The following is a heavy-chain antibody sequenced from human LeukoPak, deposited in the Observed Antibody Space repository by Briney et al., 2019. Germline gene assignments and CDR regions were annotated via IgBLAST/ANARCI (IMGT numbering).Heavy chain of an antibody. CDR3: ARVGYTSYYYYGMDA. D-gene: IGHD6-13*01. V-gene: IGHV3-64*01. CDR1: GFTFSSYA. J-gene: IGHJ6*02. CDR2: ISSNGGST. Sequence: GGSVRLSCAASGFTFSSYAMHWVRQAPGKGLEYVSAISSNGGSTYYANSVKGRFTISRDNSKNTLYLQMGSLRAEDMAVYYCARVGYTSYYYYGMDAWGQGTTVTVSS.